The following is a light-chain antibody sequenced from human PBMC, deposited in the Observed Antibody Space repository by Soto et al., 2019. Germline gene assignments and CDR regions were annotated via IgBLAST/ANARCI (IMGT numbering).Light chain of an antibody. Sequence: DIQMTQSPSTLSASVGDRVTITCRASQSISTWLAWYQQKPGKAPKLLIYKASSLEGGVPSRFSGSGSGTEFNITVSSLLPDDFATYYCQQYHTYPLTFGGGTTVEIK. CDR1: QSISTW. CDR3: QQYHTYPLT. CDR2: KAS. J-gene: IGKJ4*01. V-gene: IGKV1-5*03.